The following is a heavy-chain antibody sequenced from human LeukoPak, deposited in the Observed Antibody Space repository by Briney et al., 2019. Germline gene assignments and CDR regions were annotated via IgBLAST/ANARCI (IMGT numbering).Heavy chain of an antibody. CDR1: GGSISSSSYY. J-gene: IGHJ2*01. CDR2: IYYSGST. V-gene: IGHV4-39*07. CDR3: ARDLRWLGYFDL. D-gene: IGHD5-12*01. Sequence: PSETLSLTCTVSGGSISSSSYYWGWIRQPPGKGLEWIGSIYYSGSTYYNPSLKSRVTISVDTSKNQFSLKLSSVTAADTAVYYCARDLRWLGYFDLWGRGTLVTVSS.